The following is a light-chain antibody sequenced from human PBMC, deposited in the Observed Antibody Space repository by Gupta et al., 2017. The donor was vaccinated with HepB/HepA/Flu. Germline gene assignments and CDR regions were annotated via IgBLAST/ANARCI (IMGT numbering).Light chain of an antibody. CDR1: SGSVSTSYY. CDR3: VLYMGRGTWV. Sequence: QTVVTQEPSFSVSPGGTVTITCGLSSGSVSTSYYPSWYQQTPGQAPRTLIYSTNIRSSGVPDRFSGSILGSKAALTITGAQADDECDYYCVLYMGRGTWVFGGGTKLLVL. V-gene: IGLV8-61*01. J-gene: IGLJ3*02. CDR2: STN.